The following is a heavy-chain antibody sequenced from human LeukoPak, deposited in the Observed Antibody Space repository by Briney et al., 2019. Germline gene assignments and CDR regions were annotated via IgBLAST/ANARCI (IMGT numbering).Heavy chain of an antibody. Sequence: SETLSLTRTVSGGSISSSNYYWGWIRQPPGRGLEWIGTIYYSGSTNYNPSLKSRVTISVDTSKNQFSLKLSSVTAADTAVYYCARNPTYYYDSSGYYLDAFDIWGQGTMVTVSS. J-gene: IGHJ3*02. CDR2: IYYSGST. V-gene: IGHV4-39*07. CDR1: GGSISSSNYY. CDR3: ARNPTYYYDSSGYYLDAFDI. D-gene: IGHD3-22*01.